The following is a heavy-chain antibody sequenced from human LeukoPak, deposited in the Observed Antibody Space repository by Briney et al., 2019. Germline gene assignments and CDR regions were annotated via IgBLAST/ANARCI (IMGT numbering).Heavy chain of an antibody. CDR3: ARLRVTTFGTRPSNWFDP. V-gene: IGHV5-51*01. CDR1: GYSFTSYW. Sequence: GESLKISCKGSGYSFTSYWIGWVRQMPGKGLEWMGIIYPGDSDTRYSPSFQGQVTISADKSISTAYLQWSSLKASDTAMYYCARLRVTTFGTRPSNWFDPWGQGTLVTVSS. D-gene: IGHD3-16*01. CDR2: IYPGDSDT. J-gene: IGHJ5*02.